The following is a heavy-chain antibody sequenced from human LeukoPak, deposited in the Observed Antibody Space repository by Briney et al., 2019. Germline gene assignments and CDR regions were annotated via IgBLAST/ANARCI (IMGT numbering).Heavy chain of an antibody. D-gene: IGHD6-13*01. CDR1: GFTFSSFW. Sequence: GGSLRLSCVASGFTFSSFWTSWVRQAPGKGLEFVANIDQDGSVRNYVDSVKGRFIISRDNAKNSLYLQMDSLRAEDTAVYFCARDPGTSSFDYWGLGTPVTVSS. CDR2: IDQDGSVR. J-gene: IGHJ4*02. CDR3: ARDPGTSSFDY. V-gene: IGHV3-7*01.